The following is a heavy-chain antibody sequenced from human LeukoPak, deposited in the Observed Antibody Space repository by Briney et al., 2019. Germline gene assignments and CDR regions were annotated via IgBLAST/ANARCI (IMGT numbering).Heavy chain of an antibody. CDR2: IWYDGSNK. CDR3: AGEPQNGRMFDY. D-gene: IGHD1-1*01. CDR1: GFTFRTYG. J-gene: IGHJ4*02. Sequence: GGSLRLSCAASGFTFRTYGMHWVRQAPGKGLEWVAVIWYDGSNKYYADSVKGRFTISRDNSKNTLYLQMNSLRAEDTAVYYCAGEPQNGRMFDYWGQGTLVTVSS. V-gene: IGHV3-33*01.